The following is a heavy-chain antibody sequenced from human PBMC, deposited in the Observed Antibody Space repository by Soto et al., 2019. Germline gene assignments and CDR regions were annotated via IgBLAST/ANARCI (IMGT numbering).Heavy chain of an antibody. CDR3: ALLYYYDSSGYYPFDY. V-gene: IGHV3-48*01. CDR1: GFTFSSYS. CDR2: ISSCSSTI. Sequence: GGSLRLSCAASGFTFSSYSMNWVRQAPGKGLEWVSYISSCSSTIYYADSVKGRFTISRDNAKNSLYLQMNSLRAEDTAVYYCALLYYYDSSGYYPFDYGGPGTLVTVSS. J-gene: IGHJ4*02. D-gene: IGHD3-22*01.